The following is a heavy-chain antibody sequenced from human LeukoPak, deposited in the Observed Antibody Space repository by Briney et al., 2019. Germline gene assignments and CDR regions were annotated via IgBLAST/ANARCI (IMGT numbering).Heavy chain of an antibody. V-gene: IGHV3-66*01. Sequence: GGSLRLSCAASGFTVSSNYMSWVRQAPGKGLEWVSVLYSGGNTYYADSVKGRFTISRDNSKNTLYLQMNSLRAEDTAVYYCAREEVVVAATPFDYWGQGTLVTVSS. CDR2: LYSGGNT. J-gene: IGHJ4*02. CDR1: GFTVSSNY. D-gene: IGHD2-15*01. CDR3: AREEVVVAATPFDY.